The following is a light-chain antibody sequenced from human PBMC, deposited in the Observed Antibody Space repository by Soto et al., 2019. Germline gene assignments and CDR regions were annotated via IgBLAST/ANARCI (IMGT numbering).Light chain of an antibody. CDR1: SSDVGGYNY. CDR2: DVS. J-gene: IGLJ1*01. Sequence: QSVLTQPRSVSGSPGQSVTISCTGTSSDVGGYNYVSWYQQHPGKAPKLMICDVSKRPSGVPDRFSGSKSGNTASLTISGLQAEDEADYYCCSYAGSYTFDVFGTGTKVTVL. V-gene: IGLV2-11*01. CDR3: CSYAGSYTFDV.